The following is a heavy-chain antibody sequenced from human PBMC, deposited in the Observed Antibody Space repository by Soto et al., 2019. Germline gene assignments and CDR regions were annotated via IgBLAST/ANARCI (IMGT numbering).Heavy chain of an antibody. CDR1: GFTFSSYA. CDR3: AKERRLERGDFDY. CDR2: ISGSGGRI. D-gene: IGHD1-1*01. Sequence: EVQLLESGGGLVQPGGSLRLSCAASGFTFSSYAMSWVRQAPGKGLEWVSVISGSGGRIYYADSVKGRFTISRDNSKNTLSLQMNSARDEDTAIYYCAKERRLERGDFDYWGQGTLVTVSS. V-gene: IGHV3-23*01. J-gene: IGHJ4*02.